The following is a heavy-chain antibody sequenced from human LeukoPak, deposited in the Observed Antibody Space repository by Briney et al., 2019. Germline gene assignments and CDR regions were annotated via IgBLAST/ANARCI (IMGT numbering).Heavy chain of an antibody. CDR3: ARGRRYYYDSSGYRGKNPQLIDY. Sequence: PSETLSLTCAVYGVSLSGYYWSWIRQPPGKGLEWIGEINHSGSTNYNPSLKSRVTISVGTTNNHCSLKLSSVTAADTAVYYCARGRRYYYDSSGYRGKNPQLIDYWGQGTLVTVSS. CDR1: GVSLSGYY. D-gene: IGHD3-22*01. V-gene: IGHV4-34*01. J-gene: IGHJ4*02. CDR2: INHSGST.